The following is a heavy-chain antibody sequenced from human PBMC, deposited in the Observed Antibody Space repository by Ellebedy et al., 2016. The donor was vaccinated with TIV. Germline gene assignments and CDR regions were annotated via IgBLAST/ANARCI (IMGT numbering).Heavy chain of an antibody. J-gene: IGHJ4*02. CDR1: GFTFSDYY. CDR2: IMSSSSFT. CDR3: AGGRSRSADY. Sequence: GESLKISCAASGFTFSDYYMSWIRQAPGKGLEWVSYIMSSSSFTNHADSVKGRFTISRDNAKNSLYLQMNSLRAEDTAVYYCAGGRSRSADYWGQGTLVTVSS. V-gene: IGHV3-11*06. D-gene: IGHD2-15*01.